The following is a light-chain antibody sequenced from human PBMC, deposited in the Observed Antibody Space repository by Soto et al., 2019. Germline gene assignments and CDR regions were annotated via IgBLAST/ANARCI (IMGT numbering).Light chain of an antibody. V-gene: IGLV1-40*01. CDR2: ANS. CDR1: ISNIGAVYD. CDR3: QYYDSSLSAYV. Sequence: QAVVTQPPSVSGAPGQRVTISCTGSISNIGAVYDVHWYQQLPGTAPKLLIYANSHRSSGVHDRFSGSKSATSASLAITGLQAEDEADYYCQYYDSSLSAYVFGGGTQLPVL. J-gene: IGLJ7*01.